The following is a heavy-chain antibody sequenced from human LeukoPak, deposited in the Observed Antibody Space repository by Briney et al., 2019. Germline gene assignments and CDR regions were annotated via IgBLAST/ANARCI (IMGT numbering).Heavy chain of an antibody. J-gene: IGHJ1*01. CDR2: ISGSGGST. D-gene: IGHD4-17*01. V-gene: IGHV3-23*01. CDR1: GFTFSSYA. Sequence: GGSLRLSCAASGFTFSSYAMSWVRQAPGKGLEWVSAISGSGGSTYYADSVKGRFTISRDNSKNTLCLQMNSLTAEDTAIYYCAGTTTVTTKRFQHWGQGTLVTVSS. CDR3: AGTTTVTTKRFQH.